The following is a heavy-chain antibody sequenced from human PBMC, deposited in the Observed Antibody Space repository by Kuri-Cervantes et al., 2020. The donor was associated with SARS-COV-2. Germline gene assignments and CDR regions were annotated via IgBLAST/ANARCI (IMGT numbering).Heavy chain of an antibody. J-gene: IGHJ3*02. CDR1: GYSISSGYY. D-gene: IGHD4-17*01. CDR2: IYYSGGT. V-gene: IGHV4-30-4*08. Sequence: SETLSLTCTVSGYSISSGYYWSWIRQPPGKGLEWIGYIYYSGGTYYNPSLKSRVTISVDTSKNQFSLKLSSVTAADTAVYYCARNPTVTDDAFDIWGQGTMVTVSS. CDR3: ARNPTVTDDAFDI.